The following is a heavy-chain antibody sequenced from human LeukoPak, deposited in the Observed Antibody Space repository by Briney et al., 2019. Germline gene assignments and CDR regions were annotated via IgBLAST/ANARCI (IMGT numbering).Heavy chain of an antibody. CDR1: GDSISRSTYY. CDR2: VYYGRSP. CDR3: ARSSGTGTFSY. Sequence: SGTLSLTCAVSGDSISRSTYYWAWIRQPPGKGLEWIGSVYYGRSPYFNPSLESRATISVDTSKNHFSLKMSSVTAADTAVYYCARSSGTGTFSYWGQGTLVTVSS. J-gene: IGHJ4*02. V-gene: IGHV4-39*02. D-gene: IGHD6-25*01.